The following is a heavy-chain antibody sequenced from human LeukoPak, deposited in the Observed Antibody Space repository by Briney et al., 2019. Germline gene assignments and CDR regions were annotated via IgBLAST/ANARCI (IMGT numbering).Heavy chain of an antibody. Sequence: VASVKVSCKASGYTFTSYAMNWVRQAPGQGLEWMGWINTNTGNPTYAQGFTGRFVFSLDTSVSTAYLQISSLKAEDTAVYYCARRGVVVTALYFDYWGQGTLVTVSS. CDR1: GYTFTSYA. D-gene: IGHD2-21*02. J-gene: IGHJ4*02. CDR2: INTNTGNP. CDR3: ARRGVVVTALYFDY. V-gene: IGHV7-4-1*02.